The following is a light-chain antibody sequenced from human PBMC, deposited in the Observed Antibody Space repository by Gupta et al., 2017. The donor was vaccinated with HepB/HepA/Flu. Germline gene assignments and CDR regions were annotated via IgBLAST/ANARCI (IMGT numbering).Light chain of an antibody. CDR2: LGS. J-gene: IGKJ1*01. Sequence: DIVMTQSPLSLPATPGEPASISCRSSQSLLHSNGYNYLDWYLQKPGQSPQLLIYLGSNRASGVPDRFSGSGSGTDCTLKISRVEAEDVGVYYCMQALQTLWTFGQGTKVEIK. CDR3: MQALQTLWT. CDR1: QSLLHSNGYNY. V-gene: IGKV2-28*01.